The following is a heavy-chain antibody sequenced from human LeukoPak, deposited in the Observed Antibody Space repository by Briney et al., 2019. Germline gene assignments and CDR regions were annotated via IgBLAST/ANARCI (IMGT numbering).Heavy chain of an antibody. Sequence: GGSLRLSCAASGFTFSSYWMSWVRQAPGKGLEWVANIKQDGSEEVYVDSVKGRFTISRDNAKNSLFLQMNTLRAEDTAVYYCARVVTTSLDNWFDPWGQGTLVTVSS. D-gene: IGHD4-17*01. CDR2: IKQDGSEE. CDR3: ARVVTTSLDNWFDP. V-gene: IGHV3-7*04. CDR1: GFTFSSYW. J-gene: IGHJ5*02.